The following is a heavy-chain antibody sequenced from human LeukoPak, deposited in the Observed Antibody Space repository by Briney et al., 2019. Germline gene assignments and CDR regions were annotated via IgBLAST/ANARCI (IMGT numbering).Heavy chain of an antibody. CDR1: GGSISSYY. CDR3: ARVPGSPYYFDY. J-gene: IGHJ4*02. Sequence: SETLSLTCTVSGGSISSYYWSWIRQPPGKRLEWIGYIYYSGSTNYNPSLKSRVTISVDTSKNQFSLKLSSVTAADTAVYYCARVPGSPYYFDYWGQGTLVTVSS. V-gene: IGHV4-59*01. D-gene: IGHD6-19*01. CDR2: IYYSGST.